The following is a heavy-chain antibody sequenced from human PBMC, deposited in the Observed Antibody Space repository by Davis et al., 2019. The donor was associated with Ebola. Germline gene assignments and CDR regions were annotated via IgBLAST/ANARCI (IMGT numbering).Heavy chain of an antibody. Sequence: GESLKISCAASGFTFSSYAMSWVRQAPGKGLEWVSAISGSGGSTYYADSVKGRFTISRDNSKNTLYLQMNSLRAEDTAVYYCAKAPIFGVVIKTGFDYWGQGTLVTVSS. CDR1: GFTFSSYA. V-gene: IGHV3-23*01. CDR2: ISGSGGST. D-gene: IGHD3-3*01. J-gene: IGHJ4*02. CDR3: AKAPIFGVVIKTGFDY.